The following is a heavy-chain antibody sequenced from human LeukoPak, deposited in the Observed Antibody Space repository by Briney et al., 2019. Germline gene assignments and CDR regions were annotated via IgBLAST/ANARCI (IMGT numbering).Heavy chain of an antibody. D-gene: IGHD2-15*01. CDR2: IYYGGST. CDR1: GGSISSSDYY. V-gene: IGHV4-39*01. Sequence: SETLSLTCPVSGGSISSSDYYWGWIRQPPGKGLEWVGCIYYGGSTYYNPSLKSRVTISVDTSMNQFSLKLSYVTTADTAVYYCARALGYCSGGSCTRGYNWFDPWGQGTLVTVPS. J-gene: IGHJ5*02. CDR3: ARALGYCSGGSCTRGYNWFDP.